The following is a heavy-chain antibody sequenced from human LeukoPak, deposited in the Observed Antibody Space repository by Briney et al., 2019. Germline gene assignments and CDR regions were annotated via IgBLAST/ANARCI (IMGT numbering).Heavy chain of an antibody. Sequence: RGSPRLSSAASRFTFFRYWMSSVRDAPGEGLWSGANIKQDGSEKYYVDSVKGRFTISRDNAKNSLYLQMNSLRAEDTAVYYCARDHLYYCSGSFDYYYYMDVWGKGTTVTISS. CDR1: RFTFFRYW. V-gene: IGHV3-7*01. D-gene: IGHD3-10*01. CDR3: ARDHLYYCSGSFDYYYYMDV. J-gene: IGHJ6*03. CDR2: IKQDGSEK.